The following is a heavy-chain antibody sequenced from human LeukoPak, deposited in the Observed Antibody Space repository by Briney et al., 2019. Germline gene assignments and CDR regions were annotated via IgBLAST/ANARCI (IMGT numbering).Heavy chain of an antibody. CDR1: GFTFSSYA. Sequence: HTGGSLRLSCAASGFTFSSYAMSWVRQAPGKGLEWVSAISGSGGSTYYADSVKGRFTISRDNSKNTLYLQMNSLRAEDTAVYYCAKDPDSSGLFDYWGQGTLVTVSS. J-gene: IGHJ4*02. CDR2: ISGSGGST. V-gene: IGHV3-23*01. CDR3: AKDPDSSGLFDY. D-gene: IGHD6-25*01.